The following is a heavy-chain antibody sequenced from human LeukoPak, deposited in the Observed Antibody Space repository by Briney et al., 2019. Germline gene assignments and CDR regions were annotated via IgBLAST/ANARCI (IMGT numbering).Heavy chain of an antibody. V-gene: IGHV1-69*06. J-gene: IGHJ4*02. CDR3: ARVSGDYYDSSGYYYAQGFFDY. Sequence: SVKVSCKASGYTFTSYAISWVRQAPGQGLEWMGGIIPIFGTANYAQKFQGRVTITADKSTSTAYMELSSLRSEDTAVYYCARVSGDYYDSSGYYYAQGFFDYWGQGTLVTVSS. CDR1: GYTFTSYA. CDR2: IIPIFGTA. D-gene: IGHD3-22*01.